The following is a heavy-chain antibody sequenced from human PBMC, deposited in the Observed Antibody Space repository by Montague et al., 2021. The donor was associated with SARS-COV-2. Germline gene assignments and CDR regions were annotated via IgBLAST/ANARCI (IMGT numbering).Heavy chain of an antibody. V-gene: IGHV4-38-2*02. CDR2: NYLHGNA. CDR1: GYFIGTGYY. Sequence: SETRSLTCSVSGYFIGTGYYWGWIRQSPGKGLEWIGSNYLHGNAYYNPSLNSRVTISLDTSNNQFSLRLTSVTTSDAAVYYCARGRVTRAGFDYWGQGIRVIVSS. J-gene: IGHJ4*02. D-gene: IGHD2-21*02. CDR3: ARGRVTRAGFDY.